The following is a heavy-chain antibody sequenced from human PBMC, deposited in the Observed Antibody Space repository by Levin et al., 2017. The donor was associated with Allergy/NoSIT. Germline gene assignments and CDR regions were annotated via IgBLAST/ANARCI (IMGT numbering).Heavy chain of an antibody. CDR1: GFTFGDYA. J-gene: IGHJ4*02. CDR3: TRPSSLYGSGSYYMHY. V-gene: IGHV3-49*03. D-gene: IGHD3-10*01. CDR2: IRSKAYGGTT. Sequence: PGGSLRLSCTASGFTFGDYAMSWFRQAPGKGLEWVGFIRSKAYGGTTEYAASVKGRFTISRDDSKSIAYLQMNSLKTEDTAVYYCTRPSSLYGSGSYYMHYWGQGTLVTVSS.